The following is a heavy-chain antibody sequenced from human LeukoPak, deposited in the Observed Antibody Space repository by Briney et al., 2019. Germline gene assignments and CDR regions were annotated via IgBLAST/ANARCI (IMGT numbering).Heavy chain of an antibody. V-gene: IGHV1-18*01. CDR2: ISAYNGNT. Sequence: ASVKVSCKASGYTFTSYGISWVRRAPGQGREWMGWISAYNGNTNYAQKLRGRVTMTTDTSTSTAYMELRSLRSDDTAVYYCARVGRYCSGGSCYSFSDWFDPWGQGTLVTVSS. D-gene: IGHD2-15*01. J-gene: IGHJ5*02. CDR1: GYTFTSYG. CDR3: ARVGRYCSGGSCYSFSDWFDP.